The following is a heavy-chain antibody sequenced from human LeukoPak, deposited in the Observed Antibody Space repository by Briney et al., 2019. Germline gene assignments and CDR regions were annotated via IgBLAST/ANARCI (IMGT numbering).Heavy chain of an antibody. Sequence: GGSLRLSCAASGFTFSSYAMHWVRQAPGKGLEWVAVISYDGTNKDYADSVKGRFTISRDNSKNTLYLQMNSLRDEDTAVYYCARDQEEYSGSSYHYWGQGTLVTVSS. J-gene: IGHJ4*02. CDR1: GFTFSSYA. CDR3: ARDQEEYSGSSYHY. V-gene: IGHV3-30-3*01. CDR2: ISYDGTNK. D-gene: IGHD1-26*01.